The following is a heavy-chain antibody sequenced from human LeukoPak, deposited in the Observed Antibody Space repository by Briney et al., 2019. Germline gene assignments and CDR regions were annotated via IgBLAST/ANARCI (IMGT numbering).Heavy chain of an antibody. CDR2: INHSGST. V-gene: IGHV4-34*01. Sequence: SETLSLTCAVYVGSFSGYYWSWIRQPPGKGLEWIGEINHSGSTNYNPSPKSRVTISVDTSKNQFSLKLSSVTAADTAVYYCARSGFEGSGWSFDYWGQGTLVTVSS. D-gene: IGHD6-19*01. CDR1: VGSFSGYY. J-gene: IGHJ4*02. CDR3: ARSGFEGSGWSFDY.